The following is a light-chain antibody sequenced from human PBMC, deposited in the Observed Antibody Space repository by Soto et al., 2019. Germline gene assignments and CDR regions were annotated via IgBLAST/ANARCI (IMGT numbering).Light chain of an antibody. J-gene: IGLJ2*01. CDR2: SSN. CDR3: AAWDDRLSGLV. CDR1: NSNIGTYT. Sequence: QLVLTQPPSASGTPGQRVTISCFGSNSNIGTYTVNWYQQHPGTAPKLLIYSSNQRPSGVPDRFSGSKSGTSASLAISGLQSGDEADYYCAAWDDRLSGLVFGRGTKLTVL. V-gene: IGLV1-44*01.